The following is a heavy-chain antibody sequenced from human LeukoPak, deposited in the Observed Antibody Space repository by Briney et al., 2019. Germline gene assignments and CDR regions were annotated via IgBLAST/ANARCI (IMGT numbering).Heavy chain of an antibody. CDR1: GYSFNTYW. CDR3: ARAEWEPPYYYFDY. D-gene: IGHD1-26*01. J-gene: IGHJ4*02. CDR2: IYPGDSDT. Sequence: GESLKISCKGSGYSFNTYWIGWVRQMPGKGLEWMGIIYPGDSDTKYSPSFQGQVTISADKSISTAYLQWSSLKASDTAMYYCARAEWEPPYYYFDYWGQGTLVTVSS. V-gene: IGHV5-51*01.